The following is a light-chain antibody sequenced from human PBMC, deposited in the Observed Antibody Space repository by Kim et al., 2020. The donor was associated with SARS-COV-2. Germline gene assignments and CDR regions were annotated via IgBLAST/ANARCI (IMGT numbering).Light chain of an antibody. CDR3: QQYENVPIT. J-gene: IGKJ5*01. CDR1: QDIRND. CDR2: DAS. Sequence: ASVGDRVTMTCQASQDIRNDLNWYQQKPGEAPKSLIYDASTLETRVPSRFSGDGSGTDFTLSITNLQPEDVATYYCQQYENVPITFGQGTRLEIK. V-gene: IGKV1-33*01.